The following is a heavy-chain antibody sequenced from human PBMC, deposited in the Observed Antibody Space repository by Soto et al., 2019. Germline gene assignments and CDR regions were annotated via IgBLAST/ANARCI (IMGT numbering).Heavy chain of an antibody. Sequence: QVQLVQSGAEVKKPGSSVKVSCKASGGTFSSYAISWVRQAPGQGLEWMGGIIPIFGTAIYAQKFQGRVTITTDESTSTDDRELSSLRSEDTAVYYCANSGYDPIFDYWGQGTLFTVSS. CDR3: ANSGYDPIFDY. CDR2: IIPIFGTA. J-gene: IGHJ4*02. D-gene: IGHD5-12*01. V-gene: IGHV1-69*05. CDR1: GGTFSSYA.